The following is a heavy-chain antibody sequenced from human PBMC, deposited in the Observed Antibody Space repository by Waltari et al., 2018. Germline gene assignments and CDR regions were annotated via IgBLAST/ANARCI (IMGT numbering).Heavy chain of an antibody. D-gene: IGHD6-6*01. J-gene: IGHJ4*02. CDR1: GGTFSSYA. CDR2: IIPIFGTA. CDR3: ARLSYSSSSSFDY. V-gene: IGHV1-69*01. Sequence: QVQLVQSGAEVKKPGSSVKVSCKASGGTFSSYAISWVRQAPGQGLGWMGGIIPIFGTANYAQKFQGRVTITADESTSTAYMELSSRRSEDTAVYDCARLSYSSSSSFDYWGQGTLVTVSS.